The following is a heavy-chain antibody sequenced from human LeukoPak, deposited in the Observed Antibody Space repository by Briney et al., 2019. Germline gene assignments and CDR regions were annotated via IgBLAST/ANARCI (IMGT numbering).Heavy chain of an antibody. CDR1: GFIFSNAW. V-gene: IGHV3-15*01. J-gene: IGHJ4*02. D-gene: IGHD3-10*01. CDR2: IKSNTDGGTT. Sequence: PGGSLRLSCAASGFIFSNAWMSWVRQAPGKGLEWAGRIKSNTDGGTTDYAAPVKGRFTISRDDSKNTLYLQMNSLKTEDTAVYYCTTAPYYYRSGSYYEDYWGQGTLVTVSS. CDR3: TTAPYYYRSGSYYEDY.